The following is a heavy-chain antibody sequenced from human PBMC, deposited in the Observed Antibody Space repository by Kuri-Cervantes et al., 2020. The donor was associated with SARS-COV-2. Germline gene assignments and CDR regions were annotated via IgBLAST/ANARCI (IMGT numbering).Heavy chain of an antibody. Sequence: LSLTCAASGFTFGSYAMHWVRQAPGKGLEWVAVISYDGSNKYYADSVKGRFTISRDNSKNTLYLQMNSLRAEDTAVYYCAREVDSSSWNEYYFDYWGRGTLVTVSS. V-gene: IGHV3-30-3*01. D-gene: IGHD6-13*01. CDR2: ISYDGSNK. J-gene: IGHJ4*02. CDR1: GFTFGSYA. CDR3: AREVDSSSWNEYYFDY.